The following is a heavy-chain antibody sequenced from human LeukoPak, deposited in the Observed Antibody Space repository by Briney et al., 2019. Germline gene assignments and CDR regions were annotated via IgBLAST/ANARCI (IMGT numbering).Heavy chain of an antibody. Sequence: SETLSLTCAVYGVSFSGYYWSWIRQPPGKGREWFGEINHSGSTNYNPSLKSRVTISVDTSKNQFSLKLSSVTAADPAVYYCARSSRRYSYDSSGYYLAWGQGTLVTVSS. J-gene: IGHJ5*02. D-gene: IGHD3-22*01. V-gene: IGHV4-34*01. CDR2: INHSGST. CDR1: GVSFSGYY. CDR3: ARSSRRYSYDSSGYYLA.